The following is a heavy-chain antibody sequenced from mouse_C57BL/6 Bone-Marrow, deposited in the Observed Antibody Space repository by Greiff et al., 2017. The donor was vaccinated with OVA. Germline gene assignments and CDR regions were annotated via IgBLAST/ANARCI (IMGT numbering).Heavy chain of an antibody. CDR2: IYPGSGST. CDR3: ARLGTTVVAPHYFDY. CDR1: GYTFTSYW. J-gene: IGHJ2*01. V-gene: IGHV1-55*01. D-gene: IGHD1-1*01. Sequence: QVQLQQPGAELVKPGASVKMSCKASGYTFTSYWITWVKQRPGQGLEWIGDIYPGSGSTNYNEKFKSKATLTVDTSSSTAYMQLSSLTSEDSAVYYCARLGTTVVAPHYFDYWGQGTTRTVSS.